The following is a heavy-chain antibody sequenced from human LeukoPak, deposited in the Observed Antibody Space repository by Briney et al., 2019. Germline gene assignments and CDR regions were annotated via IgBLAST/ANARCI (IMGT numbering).Heavy chain of an antibody. CDR3: ARRLTMIVVVTGWFDP. J-gene: IGHJ5*02. V-gene: IGHV4-39*01. D-gene: IGHD3-22*01. Sequence: SETLSLTCAVSGGSVSSSNDYWGWIRQPPGKGLEWIGSMYYSGNTYYNPSLKSRVTISVATSKNQFSLKLSSVTAADTAIYYCARRLTMIVVVTGWFDPWGQGTLVTVSS. CDR2: MYYSGNT. CDR1: GGSVSSSNDY.